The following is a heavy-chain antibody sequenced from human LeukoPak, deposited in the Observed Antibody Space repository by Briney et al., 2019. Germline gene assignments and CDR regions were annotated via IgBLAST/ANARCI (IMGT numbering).Heavy chain of an antibody. CDR1: GGTFSSYA. CDR2: IIPIFGTA. CDR3: ARARLPITIFGVGYSEWYFDY. J-gene: IGHJ4*02. V-gene: IGHV1-69*05. D-gene: IGHD3-3*01. Sequence: GASVKVSCKASGGTFSSYAISWVRQAPGQGLEWMGGIIPIFGTANYAQKFQGRVTITTDESTSTAYMELSSLRSEDTAVYYCARARLPITIFGVGYSEWYFDYWGQGTLVTVSS.